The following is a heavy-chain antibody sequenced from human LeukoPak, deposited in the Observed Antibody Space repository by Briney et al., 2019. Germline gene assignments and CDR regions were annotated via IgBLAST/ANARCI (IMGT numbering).Heavy chain of an antibody. Sequence: GGSLRLSCAASGFTFSSYGMHWVRQAPGKGLEWVAVIWSDASNTYYVDSVKGRFTISRDNSKNTLYLHMNSLRAEDTAVYYCTRTYNIRYFDTWGQGTLVTVSS. D-gene: IGHD3-9*01. V-gene: IGHV3-33*08. CDR1: GFTFSSYG. CDR2: IWSDASNT. CDR3: TRTYNIRYFDT. J-gene: IGHJ4*02.